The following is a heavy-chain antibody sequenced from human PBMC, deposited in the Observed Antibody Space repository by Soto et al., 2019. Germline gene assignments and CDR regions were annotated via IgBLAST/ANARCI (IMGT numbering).Heavy chain of an antibody. CDR2: ISPFNGHT. J-gene: IGHJ5*02. Sequence: QIPLVPSETEVKEPGASVKVSCKTSGYTFIHFGISWVRQAPGQGLEWMGWISPFNGHTHYAQTFQGRVTLTTDTSTATAVLELRSLRSDDTAVYYCAREPPRPTVGLNYFDPGGRGTLVTVSS. D-gene: IGHD1-7*01. V-gene: IGHV1-18*01. CDR1: GYTFIHFG. CDR3: AREPPRPTVGLNYFDP.